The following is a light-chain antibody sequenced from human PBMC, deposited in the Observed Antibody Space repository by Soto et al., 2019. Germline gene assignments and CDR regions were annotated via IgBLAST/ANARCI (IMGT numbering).Light chain of an antibody. CDR3: GTWDSSLSAVL. Sequence: QSVLTQPPSVSAAPGQKVTISCSGSSSNIGNNYVSWYQQLPGTAPKLLIYENTERPSEIPDRFSGAKSGTSATLGITGLQNGDEADYYCGTWDSSLSAVLFGGGTKLTVL. CDR1: SSNIGNNY. CDR2: ENT. V-gene: IGLV1-51*01. J-gene: IGLJ2*01.